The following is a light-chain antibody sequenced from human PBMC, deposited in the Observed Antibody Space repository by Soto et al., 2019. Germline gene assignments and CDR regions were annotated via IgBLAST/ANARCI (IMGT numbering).Light chain of an antibody. CDR3: QPSNNCSLWP. Sequence: EIVMTQSPATLSVSPGQSATLSCRASQSVSSNLAWYQQIPGQAPRLLVYSASTRATGVPGRFSGSGSGTEFSLTISSLQSEEFSIYFWQPSNNCSLWPFGQGTK. CDR2: SAS. V-gene: IGKV3-15*01. J-gene: IGKJ1*01. CDR1: QSVSSN.